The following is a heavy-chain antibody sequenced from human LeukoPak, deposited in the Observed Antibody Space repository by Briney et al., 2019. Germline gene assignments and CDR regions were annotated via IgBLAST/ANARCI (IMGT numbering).Heavy chain of an antibody. CDR2: ISSSSSYI. CDR1: GFTFSSYS. V-gene: IGHV3-21*01. D-gene: IGHD2-2*02. Sequence: GGPLRLSCAASGFTFSSYSMIWVRQAPGKGLEWVSSISSSSSYIYYADSVKGRFTISRDNAKNSLYLQMNSLRAEDTAVYYCATDCSSTSCYTGDYWGQGTLVTVSS. J-gene: IGHJ4*02. CDR3: ATDCSSTSCYTGDY.